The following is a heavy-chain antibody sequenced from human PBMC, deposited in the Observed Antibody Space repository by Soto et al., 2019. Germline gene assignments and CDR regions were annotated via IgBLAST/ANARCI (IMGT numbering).Heavy chain of an antibody. D-gene: IGHD3-16*02. V-gene: IGHV3-23*01. CDR2: ISRTGGAA. Sequence: EVQLLESGGGLVQPGGSLRLSCAASGFTFSNFAMFWVRQAPGKVLEWVSSISRTGGAAHYADSVNGRFTISRDNSKNTLFLQMDSLRAEDTAVYYCAKAHDYIWGSDPRELDYWGQGTLVTVSS. CDR3: AKAHDYIWGSDPRELDY. J-gene: IGHJ4*02. CDR1: GFTFSNFA.